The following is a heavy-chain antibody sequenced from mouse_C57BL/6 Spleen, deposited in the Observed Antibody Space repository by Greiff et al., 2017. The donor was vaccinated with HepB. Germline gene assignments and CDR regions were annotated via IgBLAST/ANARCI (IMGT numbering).Heavy chain of an antibody. CDR2: IDPSDSYT. CDR1: GYTFTSYW. J-gene: IGHJ2*01. CDR3: AREDYGSSYEFDY. V-gene: IGHV1-69*01. D-gene: IGHD1-1*01. Sequence: QVQLQQPGAELVMPGASVKLSCKASGYTFTSYWMHWVKQRPGQGLEWIGEIDPSDSYTNYNQKFKGKSTLTVDKSSSTAYMQLSSLTSEDSAVYYCAREDYGSSYEFDYWGQGTTLTVSS.